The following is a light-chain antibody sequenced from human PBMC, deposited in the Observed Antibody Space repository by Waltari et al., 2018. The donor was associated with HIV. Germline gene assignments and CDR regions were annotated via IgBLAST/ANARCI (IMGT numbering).Light chain of an antibody. Sequence: QAVLTQPPSASGTLGQRVTISCHGSNYHVGSTYVYWYQQVPGTAPNQLIYRNDQRRSGVPDRFSASKSGASASLSISGLRSEYEADYYCVAWDDSLSGFAFGTGTKVTVL. J-gene: IGLJ1*01. CDR1: NYHVGSTY. CDR3: VAWDDSLSGFA. CDR2: RND. V-gene: IGLV1-47*01.